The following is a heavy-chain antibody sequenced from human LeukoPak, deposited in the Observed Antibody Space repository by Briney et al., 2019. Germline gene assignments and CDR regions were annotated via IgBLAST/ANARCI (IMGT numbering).Heavy chain of an antibody. CDR1: GFTFNTYS. V-gene: IGHV3-48*04. Sequence: PGGSLRLSCAASGFTFNTYSMNWVRQAPGKGLEWVSYISNHSNTIYYADSVKGRFTISRDNAKSSMYLQMNSLRAEDTAVYYCARGYSSGGSSYLFDYWGQGNLVTVSS. D-gene: IGHD2-15*01. CDR3: ARGYSSGGSSYLFDY. CDR2: ISNHSNTI. J-gene: IGHJ4*02.